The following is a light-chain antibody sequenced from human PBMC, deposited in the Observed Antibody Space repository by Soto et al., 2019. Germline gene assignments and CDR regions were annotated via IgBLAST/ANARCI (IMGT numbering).Light chain of an antibody. CDR3: GSYTTSSTLYV. CDR1: SSDVGGYNY. CDR2: DVS. Sequence: QSALTQPASVSGSPGQPITISCTGTSSDVGGYNYVSWHQQHPGKAPKVMIYDVSNRPSGVSNRFSGSKSGNTASLTISGLQAEDEADYYCGSYTTSSTLYVFGTGTKLTVL. V-gene: IGLV2-14*01. J-gene: IGLJ1*01.